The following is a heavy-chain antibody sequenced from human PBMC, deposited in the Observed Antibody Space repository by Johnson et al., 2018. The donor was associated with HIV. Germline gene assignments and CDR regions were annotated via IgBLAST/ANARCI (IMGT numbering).Heavy chain of an antibody. CDR2: IWFDGTNK. D-gene: IGHD3-10*01. CDR1: GFTFSNYG. V-gene: IGHV3-33*01. J-gene: IGHJ3*02. Sequence: VQLVESGGGVVQPGRSLRLSCAASGFTFSNYGMHWVRQAPGKGLEWVAVIWFDGTNKYYADSVKGRFTISRDNSKNTLYLQMNSLRAEDTAVYYCARTLGFGTEDAFDIWGQGTMVTVSS. CDR3: ARTLGFGTEDAFDI.